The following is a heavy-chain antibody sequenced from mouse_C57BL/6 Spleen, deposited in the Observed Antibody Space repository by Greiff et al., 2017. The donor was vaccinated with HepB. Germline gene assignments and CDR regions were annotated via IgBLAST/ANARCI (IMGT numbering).Heavy chain of an antibody. CDR1: GYTFTSYW. V-gene: IGHV1-55*01. J-gene: IGHJ2*01. CDR3: ARKGHYGSSYGLDY. D-gene: IGHD1-1*01. Sequence: VKLQQPGAELVKPGASVKMSCKASGYTFTSYWITWVKQRPGQGLEWIGDIYPGSGSTNYNEKFKSKATLTVDTSSSTAYMQLSSLTSEDSAVYYCARKGHYGSSYGLDYWGQGTTLTVSS. CDR2: IYPGSGST.